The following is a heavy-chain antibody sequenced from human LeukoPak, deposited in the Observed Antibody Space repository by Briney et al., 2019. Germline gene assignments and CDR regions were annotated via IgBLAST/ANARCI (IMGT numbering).Heavy chain of an antibody. V-gene: IGHV3-21*04. Sequence: GGSLRLSCAASEFTYGMNWVRQAPGKGLECVSAISSSGSNTYYADSVKGRFTISRDNAKNSLYLQMNSLRAEDTAVYYCARVSGNYYRWFDSWGQGTLVTVSS. J-gene: IGHJ5*01. D-gene: IGHD1-26*01. CDR3: ARVSGNYYRWFDS. CDR1: EFTYG. CDR2: ISSSGSNT.